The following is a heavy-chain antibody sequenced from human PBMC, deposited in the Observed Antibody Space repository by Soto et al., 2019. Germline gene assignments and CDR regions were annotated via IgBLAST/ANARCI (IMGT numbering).Heavy chain of an antibody. CDR1: GFTFSSYG. CDR3: AKTKIYYDSSPFDY. D-gene: IGHD3-22*01. Sequence: QVQLVESGGGVVQPGRSLRLSCAASGFTFSSYGMHWVRQAPGKGLEWVAVISYDGSNKYYADSVKGRFTISRDNSKNTLYLQINSLRAEDTAVYYCAKTKIYYDSSPFDYWGQGTLVTVSS. J-gene: IGHJ4*02. V-gene: IGHV3-30*18. CDR2: ISYDGSNK.